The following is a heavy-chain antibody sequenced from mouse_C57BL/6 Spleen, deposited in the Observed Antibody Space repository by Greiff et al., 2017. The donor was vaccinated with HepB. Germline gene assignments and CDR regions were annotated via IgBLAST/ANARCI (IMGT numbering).Heavy chain of an antibody. Sequence: QVQLKQSGAELVRPGTSVKVSCKASGYAFTNYLIEWVKQRPGQGLEWIGVINPGSGGTNYNEKFKGKATLTADKSSSTAYMQLSSLTSEDSAVYFCARGYDYDDGFAYWGQGTLVTVSA. J-gene: IGHJ3*01. CDR1: GYAFTNYL. CDR3: ARGYDYDDGFAY. D-gene: IGHD2-4*01. V-gene: IGHV1-54*01. CDR2: INPGSGGT.